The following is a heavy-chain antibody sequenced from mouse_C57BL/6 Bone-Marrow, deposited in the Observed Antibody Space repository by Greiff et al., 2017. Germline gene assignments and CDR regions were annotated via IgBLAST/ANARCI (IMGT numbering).Heavy chain of an antibody. Sequence: QVLLQQPGAELVKPGASVKLSCKASGYTFTSYWMHWVKQRPGRGLEWIGRIDPNSGGTKYNEKFKGKSTLTVDKSSSTAYNQLSSLASEDSAVYYCARSTSLYSNFDYWGQGTTLTVSS. J-gene: IGHJ2*01. V-gene: IGHV1-62-3*01. CDR1: GYTFTSYW. CDR3: ARSTSLYSNFDY. CDR2: IDPNSGGT. D-gene: IGHD2-5*01.